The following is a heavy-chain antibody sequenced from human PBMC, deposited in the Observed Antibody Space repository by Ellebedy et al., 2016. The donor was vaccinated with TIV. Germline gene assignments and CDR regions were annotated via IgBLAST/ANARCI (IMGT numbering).Heavy chain of an antibody. V-gene: IGHV4-59*01. D-gene: IGHD6-19*01. Sequence: SETLSLTXAVYGGSFSGYYWSWIRQPPGKGLEWIGYIYYSGSTNYNPSLKSRVTISVDTSKNQFSLKLSSVTAADTAVYYCARDLADSSGWYFQDYWGQGTLVTVSS. CDR3: ARDLADSSGWYFQDY. J-gene: IGHJ4*02. CDR1: GGSFSGYY. CDR2: IYYSGST.